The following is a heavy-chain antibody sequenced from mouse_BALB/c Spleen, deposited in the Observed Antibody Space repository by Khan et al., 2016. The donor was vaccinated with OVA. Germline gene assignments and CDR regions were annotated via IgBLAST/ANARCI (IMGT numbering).Heavy chain of an antibody. J-gene: IGHJ3*01. CDR1: GSASTNYG. D-gene: IGHD2-2*01. CDR3: AIIFYGYDWFAY. Sequence: QVQLKESGPGLVAPSQSLSIACTVSGSASTNYGVSWARQTPGKGLEWLGVIWSDGNTNYHSSLKSRLTITRDNSKSQVLLKLTSLQTDDTATYYCAIIFYGYDWFAYWGQGTLVTVSA. CDR2: IWSDGNT. V-gene: IGHV2-3*01.